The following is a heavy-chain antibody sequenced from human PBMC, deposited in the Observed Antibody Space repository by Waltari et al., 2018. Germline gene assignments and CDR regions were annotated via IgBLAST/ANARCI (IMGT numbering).Heavy chain of an antibody. CDR2: INPNSGGT. J-gene: IGHJ4*02. CDR1: GYTFTGYY. Sequence: QVQLVQSGAEVKKPGASVKVSCKASGYTFTGYYMHWVRQAPGQGLEWMGRINPNSGGTNYAQKFQGRVTMTRDTSISTAYMELSRLRSDDTAVYYCARDLTIFVVVRAPTDYWDQGTLVTVSS. CDR3: ARDLTIFVVVRAPTDY. D-gene: IGHD3-3*01. V-gene: IGHV1-2*06.